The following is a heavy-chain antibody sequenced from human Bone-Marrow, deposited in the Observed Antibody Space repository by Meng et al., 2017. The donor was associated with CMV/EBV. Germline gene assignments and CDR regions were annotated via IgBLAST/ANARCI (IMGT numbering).Heavy chain of an antibody. J-gene: IGHJ3*02. Sequence: GESLKISCAASGFTFSSYGMHWVRQAPGKGLEWVAVIWYDGSNKYYADSVKGRFTISRDNSKNTLYLQMNSLRAEDTAVYYCAREGYYDSSGYPRDAVDIWGQGTMVTVSS. V-gene: IGHV3-33*01. CDR3: AREGYYDSSGYPRDAVDI. CDR1: GFTFSSYG. CDR2: IWYDGSNK. D-gene: IGHD3-22*01.